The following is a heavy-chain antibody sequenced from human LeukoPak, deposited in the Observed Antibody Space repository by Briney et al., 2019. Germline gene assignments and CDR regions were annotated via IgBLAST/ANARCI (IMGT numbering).Heavy chain of an antibody. D-gene: IGHD6-19*01. CDR3: ARDRRKAVANYAFDM. Sequence: SETLSLTCTVSGGFMNIYYWSWIRQPAGKGLEWIGRIYTTGSTNYNPSLESRVTMSVDTSKNKLSLKMSSVTAADTAVYYCARDRRKAVANYAFDMWGLGTMDTVSS. J-gene: IGHJ3*02. CDR1: GGFMNIYY. V-gene: IGHV4-4*07. CDR2: IYTTGST.